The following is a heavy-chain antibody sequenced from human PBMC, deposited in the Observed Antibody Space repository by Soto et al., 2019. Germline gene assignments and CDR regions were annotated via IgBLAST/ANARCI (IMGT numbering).Heavy chain of an antibody. CDR1: GFTVSNTY. CDR3: ARALPVAKGGFDP. J-gene: IGHJ5*02. Sequence: PGGSLRLSCAASGFTVSNTYMTWVRQPPGKGLEYVSVIYTAGGTNYADSVKGRFIISRDNSKNTLYLQRNSLRAEDTAVYYCARALPVAKGGFDPWGQGTLVTVSS. V-gene: IGHV3-53*01. CDR2: IYTAGGT. D-gene: IGHD2-2*01.